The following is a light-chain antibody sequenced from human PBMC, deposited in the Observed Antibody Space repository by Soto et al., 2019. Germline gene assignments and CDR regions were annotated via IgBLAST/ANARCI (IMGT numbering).Light chain of an antibody. CDR2: GAS. J-gene: IGKJ1*01. CDR1: QSLSSN. Sequence: IVQSQATATVSLSPGERATLSCRASQSLSSNLAWYQQKPGQAPRLLIYGASTRATGIPARFRGSGSGTEFTLTISSLQSEDFAVYYCQQYNNCPRTFGQGTKVDI. V-gene: IGKV3-15*01. CDR3: QQYNNCPRT.